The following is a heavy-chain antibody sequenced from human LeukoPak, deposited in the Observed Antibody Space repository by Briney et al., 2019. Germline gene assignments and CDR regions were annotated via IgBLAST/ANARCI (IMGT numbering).Heavy chain of an antibody. V-gene: IGHV3-30-3*01. CDR1: GFTFSSYA. J-gene: IGHJ4*02. CDR2: ISYDGSNK. CDR3: ARDPAYGSGNPFS. Sequence: GRSLRLSCAASGFTFSSYAMHWVRQAPGKGLEWVAVISYDGSNKYYADSVKGRFTISRDNSKNTLYLQMNSLRAEDTAVYYCARDPAYGSGNPFSWGQGTLVTVSS. D-gene: IGHD3-10*01.